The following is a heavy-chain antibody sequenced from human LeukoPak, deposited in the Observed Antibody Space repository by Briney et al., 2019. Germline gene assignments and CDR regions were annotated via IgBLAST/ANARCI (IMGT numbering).Heavy chain of an antibody. D-gene: IGHD2/OR15-2a*01. V-gene: IGHV1-69*05. J-gene: IGHJ4*02. CDR3: ASHPTVLHENFDY. CDR1: GGTFISYA. CDR2: IIPIFGTA. Sequence: ASVKVSCKASGGTFISYAISWVRQAPGQGLEWMGGIIPIFGTANYAQKFQGRVTITTDESTSTAYMELSSLRSEDTAVYYCASHPTVLHENFDYWGQGTLVTVSS.